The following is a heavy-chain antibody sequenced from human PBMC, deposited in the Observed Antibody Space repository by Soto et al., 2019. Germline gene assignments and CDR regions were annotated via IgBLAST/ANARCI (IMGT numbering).Heavy chain of an antibody. V-gene: IGHV3-33*01. CDR3: ARAHYGDYANDY. CDR1: GFTFSSYG. CDR2: IWYDGSNK. J-gene: IGHJ4*02. Sequence: GGSLRISCAASGFTFSSYGMHWVRQAPGKGLEWVAVIWYDGSNKYYADSVKGRFTISRDNSKNTLYLQMNSLRAEDTAVYYCARAHYGDYANDYWGQGTLVTVSS. D-gene: IGHD4-17*01.